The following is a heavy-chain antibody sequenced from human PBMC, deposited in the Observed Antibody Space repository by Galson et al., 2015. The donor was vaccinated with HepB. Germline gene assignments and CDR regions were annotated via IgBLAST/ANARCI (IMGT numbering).Heavy chain of an antibody. J-gene: IGHJ6*03. CDR2: ISSGSSYI. D-gene: IGHD3-10*01. Sequence: SLRLSCAASGFTLSSYGTNWVRQAPGKGLEWVSFISSGSSYIYYAESVKGRFTISRDNARKSVYLQMHSLRAEDTAVYYCTRRGPETGFYYCYMDVWGKGTTVTVSS. CDR1: GFTLSSYG. V-gene: IGHV3-21*01. CDR3: TRRGPETGFYYCYMDV.